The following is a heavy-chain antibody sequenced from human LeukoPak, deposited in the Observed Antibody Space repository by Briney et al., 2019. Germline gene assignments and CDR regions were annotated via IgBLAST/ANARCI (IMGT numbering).Heavy chain of an antibody. V-gene: IGHV3-7*01. CDR1: GFTFSSYA. D-gene: IGHD6-13*01. CDR3: ARGVYSIDY. CDR2: INQDGNEK. Sequence: PGGSLRLSCAASGFTFSSYAKHWVRQAPGKGLEWVANINQDGNEKYHVDSVKGRFTISRDNAKRSLYLQMNSLRAEDTAVYYCARGVYSIDYWGQGTLVTVSS. J-gene: IGHJ4*02.